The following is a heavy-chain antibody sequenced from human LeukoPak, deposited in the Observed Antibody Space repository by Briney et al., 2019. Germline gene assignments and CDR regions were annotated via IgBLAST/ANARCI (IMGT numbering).Heavy chain of an antibody. CDR3: ARAQLPPYCTNGVCYNEKNNWFDP. V-gene: IGHV1-18*01. D-gene: IGHD2-8*01. CDR2: ISAYNGNT. CDR1: GYTFTSYG. J-gene: IGHJ5*02. Sequence: ASVKVSCKASGYTFTSYGISWVRQAPGQGLEWMGWISAYNGNTNYAQKLQGRVTMTTDTSTSTAYMELRSLRSDDTAVYYCARAQLPPYCTNGVCYNEKNNWFDPWGQGTLVTVSS.